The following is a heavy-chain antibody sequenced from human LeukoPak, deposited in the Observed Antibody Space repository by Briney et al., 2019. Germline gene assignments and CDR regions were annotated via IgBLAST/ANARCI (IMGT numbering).Heavy chain of an antibody. J-gene: IGHJ4*02. D-gene: IGHD6-13*01. Sequence: GGSLRLSCAASGFTFSSYWMSWARQAPGKGLEWVANIKQDGSEKYYVDSVKGRFTISRDNAKNSLYLQMNSLRAEDTAVYYCARGGINSSPLWGIDYWGQGTLVTVSS. CDR1: GFTFSSYW. V-gene: IGHV3-7*01. CDR2: IKQDGSEK. CDR3: ARGGINSSPLWGIDY.